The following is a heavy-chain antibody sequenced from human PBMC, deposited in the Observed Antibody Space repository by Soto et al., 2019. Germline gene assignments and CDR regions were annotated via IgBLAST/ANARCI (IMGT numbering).Heavy chain of an antibody. V-gene: IGHV4-34*01. D-gene: IGHD3-10*01. CDR1: GGSFSGYY. J-gene: IGHJ1*01. CDR3: ARSGYGTPRKPKIHRYFQH. CDR2: INHSGST. Sequence: KPSETLSLTCAVYGGSFSGYYWSWIRQPPGKGLEWIGEINHSGSTNYNPSLKSRVTISVDTSKNQFSLKLSSVTAADTAVYYCARSGYGTPRKPKIHRYFQHWGQGTLVTVSS.